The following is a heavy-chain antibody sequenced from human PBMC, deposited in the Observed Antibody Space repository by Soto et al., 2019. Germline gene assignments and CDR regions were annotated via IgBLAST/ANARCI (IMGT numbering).Heavy chain of an antibody. CDR3: ARFPLYCSSSTSCYWDAFDI. V-gene: IGHV4-30-4*01. Sequence: SETLSLTCTVSGGSISSGDYYWSWIRQPPGKGLEWIGYIYYSGSTYYNPSLKSRVTISVDTSKNQFSLKLSSVTAADTAVYYCARFPLYCSSSTSCYWDAFDIWGQGTMVTVSS. CDR2: IYYSGST. D-gene: IGHD2-2*01. CDR1: GGSISSGDYY. J-gene: IGHJ3*02.